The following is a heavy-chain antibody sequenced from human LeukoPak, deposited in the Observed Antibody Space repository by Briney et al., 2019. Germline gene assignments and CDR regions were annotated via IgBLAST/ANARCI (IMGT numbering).Heavy chain of an antibody. Sequence: GGSLRLSCAASGFTFSSYSMNWVRQAPGKGLEWVSYISSSSSTIYYADSVKGRFTISRDNAKNSLYLQMNSLRAEDTAVYYCASCIYYHDSSGYTPCGWFDPWGQGTLVTVSS. CDR3: ASCIYYHDSSGYTPCGWFDP. J-gene: IGHJ5*02. CDR2: ISSSSSTI. CDR1: GFTFSSYS. D-gene: IGHD3-22*01. V-gene: IGHV3-48*01.